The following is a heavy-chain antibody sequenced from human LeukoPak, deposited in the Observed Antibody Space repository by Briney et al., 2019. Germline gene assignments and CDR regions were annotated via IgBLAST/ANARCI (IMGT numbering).Heavy chain of an antibody. Sequence: SETLSLTCTVSGGSISSSSYYWGWIRQPPGKGLEWIGSIFYSGSTYNNPSLKSRVTISVDTSKNQFSLKVSSVTAADTVVYYCARRGLYSSGYIHYWGQGTLVTVSS. D-gene: IGHD3-22*01. CDR1: GGSISSSSYY. V-gene: IGHV4-39*07. J-gene: IGHJ4*02. CDR2: IFYSGST. CDR3: ARRGLYSSGYIHY.